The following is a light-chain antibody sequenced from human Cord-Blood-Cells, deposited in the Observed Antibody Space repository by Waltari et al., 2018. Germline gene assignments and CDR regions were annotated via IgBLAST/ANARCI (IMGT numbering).Light chain of an antibody. J-gene: IGLJ2*01. CDR3: CSYAGSFVV. Sequence: QSALTQPRSVSGSPGQSVTISCTGTSSDVGGYNYVSWYQQHPGKAPKLMIYDVSKRPSGVPDRCSGSKSGNTASLTISELQAEDDADYYCCSYAGSFVVFGGGTKLTVL. CDR2: DVS. CDR1: SSDVGGYNY. V-gene: IGLV2-11*01.